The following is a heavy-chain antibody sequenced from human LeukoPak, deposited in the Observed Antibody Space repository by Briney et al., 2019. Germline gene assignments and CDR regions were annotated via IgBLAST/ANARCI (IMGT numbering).Heavy chain of an antibody. CDR3: ATWKDTAMVLGS. CDR2: ISAYNGNT. Sequence: GASVKVSCKASGYTFTSYGISWVRQAPGQGLEWMGWISAYNGNTNYAQKLQGRVTMTTDTSTSTAYMELSSLRFEDTAVYYCATWKDTAMVLGSWGQGTLVTVSS. J-gene: IGHJ5*02. CDR1: GYTFTSYG. V-gene: IGHV1-18*01. D-gene: IGHD5-18*01.